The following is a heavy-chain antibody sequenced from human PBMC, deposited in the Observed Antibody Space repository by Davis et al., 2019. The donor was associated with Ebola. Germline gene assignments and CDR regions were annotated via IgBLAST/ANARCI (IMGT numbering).Heavy chain of an antibody. CDR3: AKQESLYGSSDY. J-gene: IGHJ4*02. Sequence: KVSCKGFEYSFTRYWIAWVRQTPAKGLEWMGIIYPGDSDTRYSPSFEGQVTISVDRSISTAYLQWSSLKASDTAMYYCAKQESLYGSSDYWGQGTLVTVSS. CDR2: IYPGDSDT. D-gene: IGHD3-22*01. V-gene: IGHV5-51*01. CDR1: EYSFTRYW.